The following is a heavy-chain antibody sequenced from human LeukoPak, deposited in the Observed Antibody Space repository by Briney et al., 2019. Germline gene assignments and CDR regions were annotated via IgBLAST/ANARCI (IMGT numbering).Heavy chain of an antibody. CDR3: ARGGFFFDI. J-gene: IGHJ3*02. V-gene: IGHV4-59*01. Sequence: SETLSLTCTVSGGSISSNYWSWIRQPRGKGLEWIGYIYYSGSTNYNPSLKSRVTISVDTSKNQFSLKLSSVTAADTAVYYRARGGFFFDIWGQGTMVTVSS. CDR1: GGSISSNY. CDR2: IYYSGST. D-gene: IGHD3-10*01.